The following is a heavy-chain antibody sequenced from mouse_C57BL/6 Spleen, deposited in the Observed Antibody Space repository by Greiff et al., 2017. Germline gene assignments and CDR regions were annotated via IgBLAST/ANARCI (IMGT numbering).Heavy chain of an antibody. J-gene: IGHJ2*01. V-gene: IGHV1-19*01. CDR2: INPYNGGT. CDR1: GYTFTDYY. Sequence: VQLQQSGPVLVKPGASVKMSCKASGYTFTDYYMNWVKQSHGKSLEWIGVINPYNGGTSYNQKFKGKATLTVDKSSSTAYMELNSLTSEDSAVYYCAPGDGYYEYYWGQGTTLTVSS. CDR3: APGDGYYEYY. D-gene: IGHD2-3*01.